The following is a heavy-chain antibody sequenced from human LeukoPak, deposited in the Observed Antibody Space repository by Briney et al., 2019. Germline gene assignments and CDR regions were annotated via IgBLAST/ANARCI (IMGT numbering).Heavy chain of an antibody. CDR2: IYHSGNT. CDR3: ASEHNTVGFDY. D-gene: IGHD4-17*01. CDR1: GGSISSGGYS. V-gene: IGHV4-30-2*06. Sequence: SETLSLTCAVSGGSISSGGYSWSWIRQSPGKGLEWIGYIYHSGNTYYNPSLKSRVTISTDRSKNQFSLKLRSVTAADTAVYYCASEHNTVGFDYWGQGTLVTVSS. J-gene: IGHJ4*02.